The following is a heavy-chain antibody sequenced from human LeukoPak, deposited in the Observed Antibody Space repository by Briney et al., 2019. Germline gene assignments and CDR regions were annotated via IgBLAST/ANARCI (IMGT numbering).Heavy chain of an antibody. J-gene: IGHJ4*02. CDR2: IRYDGSNK. V-gene: IGHV3-30*02. Sequence: GGSLRPSCAASGFTFSSYGMHWVRQAPGKGLEWVAFIRYDGSNKYYADSVKGRFTISRDNSKNTLYLQMNSLRAEDTAVYYCAKGGDIAARYFDYWGQGTLVTVSS. CDR1: GFTFSSYG. D-gene: IGHD6-6*01. CDR3: AKGGDIAARYFDY.